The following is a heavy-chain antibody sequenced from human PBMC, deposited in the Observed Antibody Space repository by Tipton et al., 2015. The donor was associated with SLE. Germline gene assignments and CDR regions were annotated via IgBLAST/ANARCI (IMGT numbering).Heavy chain of an antibody. CDR1: GFTFSSYS. V-gene: IGHV3-21*05. J-gene: IGHJ3*02. CDR3: AIGPWGVVTFDAFDI. Sequence: SLRLSCAASGFTFSSYSMNWVRQAPGKGLEWVSYISSSSSYTNYADSVKGRFTISRDNAKNSLYLQMNSLRAEDTAVYYCAIGPWGVVTFDAFDIWGQGTMVTVSS. CDR2: ISSSSSYT. D-gene: IGHD3-3*01.